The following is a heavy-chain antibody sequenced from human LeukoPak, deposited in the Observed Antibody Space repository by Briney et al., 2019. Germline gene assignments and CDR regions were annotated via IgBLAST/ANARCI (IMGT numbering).Heavy chain of an antibody. J-gene: IGHJ5*02. CDR2: IYTSRTI. V-gene: IGHV4-4*07. CDR3: ARCQRATGGANWLDP. D-gene: IGHD3-10*01. Sequence: RASQTLSLTCTVSGGSISSYYWTWVRQPAGKGLEWNGRIYTSRTINYNPSLKSRAIISVDKSKNQFSVQLTSVTAADTAVYYCARCQRATGGANWLDPWGQGILVTVSS. CDR1: GGSISSYY.